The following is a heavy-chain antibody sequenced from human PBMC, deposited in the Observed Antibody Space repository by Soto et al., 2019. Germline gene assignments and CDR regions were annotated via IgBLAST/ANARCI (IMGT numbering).Heavy chain of an antibody. CDR2: INVYNGNT. CDR3: ARGYRIVVVPAAMYDYYYYGMDV. Sequence: GASVKVSCKASGYTFTSNSIGWVRQAPGQGLEWMGWINVYNGNTKYAQQLQGRVTLTTDTSTSTAYMDLRSLRSDDTAVYYCARGYRIVVVPAAMYDYYYYGMDVWGQGTTVTVSS. CDR1: GYTFTSNS. J-gene: IGHJ6*02. D-gene: IGHD2-2*01. V-gene: IGHV1-18*04.